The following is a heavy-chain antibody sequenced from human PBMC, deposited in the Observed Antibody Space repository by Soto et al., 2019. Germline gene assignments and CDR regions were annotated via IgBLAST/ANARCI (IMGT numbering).Heavy chain of an antibody. V-gene: IGHV3-23*01. J-gene: IGHJ4*02. Sequence: GGSLRLSCAASGFTFSSYAMSWVRQAPGKGLEWVSAISGSGGSTYYADSVKGRFTISRDNSKNTLYLQMNSLRAEDTAVYYCASTRRWLQLQIDYWGQGTLVTVSS. CDR2: ISGSGGST. D-gene: IGHD5-12*01. CDR3: ASTRRWLQLQIDY. CDR1: GFTFSSYA.